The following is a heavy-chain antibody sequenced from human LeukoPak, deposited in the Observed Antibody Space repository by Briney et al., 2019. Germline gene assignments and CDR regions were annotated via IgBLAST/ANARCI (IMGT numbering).Heavy chain of an antibody. CDR1: GGSISSGSYY. CDR3: ARVSSCSSTSCYGWLEAYYYYYMDV. Sequence: SETLSLTCTVSGGSISSGSYYWGWNRQPPGKGLEWIGSIYYSGSTYYNPSLKSRVTISVDTSKNQFSLKLSSVTAADTAVYYCARVSSCSSTSCYGWLEAYYYYYMDVWGKGTTVTVSS. D-gene: IGHD2-2*01. J-gene: IGHJ6*03. V-gene: IGHV4-39*01. CDR2: IYYSGST.